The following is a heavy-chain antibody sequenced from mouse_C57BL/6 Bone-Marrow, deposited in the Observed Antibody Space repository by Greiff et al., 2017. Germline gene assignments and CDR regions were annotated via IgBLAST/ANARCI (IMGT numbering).Heavy chain of an antibody. CDR3: ARGGY. V-gene: IGHV1-69*01. CDR1: GYTFTSYW. CDR2: IDPSDSYT. J-gene: IGHJ3*01. Sequence: VQLQQSGAELVMPGASVKLSCKASGYTFTSYWMHWVKQRPGQGLEWIGEIDPSDSYTNYNQKFKGKSTLTVDKSSSTAYMQLSSLTSEDSAVYYCARGGYWGQGTRVTVSS.